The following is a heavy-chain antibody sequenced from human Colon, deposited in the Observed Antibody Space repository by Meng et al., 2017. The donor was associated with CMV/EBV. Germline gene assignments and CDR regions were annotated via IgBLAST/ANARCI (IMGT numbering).Heavy chain of an antibody. Sequence: GGSLRLSCAASGLTFTSSALGWVRQAPGKGLEWVATITGSSHTTYYADSVKGRVIISSDNSKTTVSLDMNCLKPEDTAKYYCVRDHRNGSIRAGMDVWGQGTTVTVSS. CDR1: GLTFTSSA. CDR2: ITGSSHTT. D-gene: IGHD3-10*01. V-gene: IGHV3-23*01. J-gene: IGHJ6*02. CDR3: VRDHRNGSIRAGMDV.